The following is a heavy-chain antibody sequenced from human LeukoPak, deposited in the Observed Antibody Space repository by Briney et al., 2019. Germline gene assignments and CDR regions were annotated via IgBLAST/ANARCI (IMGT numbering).Heavy chain of an antibody. V-gene: IGHV4-59*01. Sequence: PSETLSLTCTVSGGSISSYYWSWIRQPPGKGLEWIGYIYYSGSTNYNPSLKSRVTISVDTSKNQFSLKLSSVTAADTAVYYCARHYYDFWSGYASYNWFDPWGQGTLVTVSS. CDR2: IYYSGST. D-gene: IGHD3-3*01. J-gene: IGHJ5*02. CDR3: ARHYYDFWSGYASYNWFDP. CDR1: GGSISSYY.